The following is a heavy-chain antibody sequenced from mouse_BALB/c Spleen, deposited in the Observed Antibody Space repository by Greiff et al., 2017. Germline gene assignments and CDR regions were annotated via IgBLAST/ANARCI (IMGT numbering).Heavy chain of an antibody. CDR3: AINRYDALRY. D-gene: IGHD2-14*01. CDR1: GYTFTSYT. Sequence: QVQLQQSAAELARPGASVKMSCKASGYTFTSYTMHWVKQRPGQGLEWIGYINPSSGYTEYNQKFKDKTTLTADKSSSTAYMQLSSLTSEDSAVYYCAINRYDALRYWGQGTTLTVSS. V-gene: IGHV1-4*02. J-gene: IGHJ2*01. CDR2: INPSSGYT.